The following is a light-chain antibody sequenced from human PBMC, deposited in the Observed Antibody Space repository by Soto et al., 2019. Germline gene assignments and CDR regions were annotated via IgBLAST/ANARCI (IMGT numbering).Light chain of an antibody. CDR2: GTS. V-gene: IGKV3-15*01. J-gene: IGKJ4*02. CDR1: QSVSTN. CDR3: QQYNNWPLT. Sequence: ETVMTQSPATLSVSPGERATLSCRASQSVSTNLAWYQQKPGQAPRLLIYGTSTRATGIPATFSGSGSGTEFTLTISSLQSEDFSVYCCQQYNNWPLTFGRGTKVEIK.